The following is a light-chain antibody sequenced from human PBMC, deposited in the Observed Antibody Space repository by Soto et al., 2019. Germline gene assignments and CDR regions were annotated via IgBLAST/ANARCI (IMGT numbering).Light chain of an antibody. V-gene: IGLV1-40*01. CDR2: ANS. J-gene: IGLJ2*01. Sequence: QSVLTRPPSVSGAPGQRVTISCTGSSSNIGAGYDVHWYQQLPGTAPKLFIYANSNRPSGVPDRFSGSKSGTSASLAITGLQAEDEADYYCQSYDISLSGSVVFGGGTKVTVL. CDR1: SSNIGAGYD. CDR3: QSYDISLSGSVV.